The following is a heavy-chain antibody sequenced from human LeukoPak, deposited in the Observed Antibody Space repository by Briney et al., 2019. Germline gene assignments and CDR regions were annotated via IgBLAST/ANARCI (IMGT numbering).Heavy chain of an antibody. Sequence: SETLSLTCAVYGGSFSGYYWSWIRQPPGKGLEWIGEINHSGSTNYNPSLKSRVTISVDTSKNQFFLKLRSLTAADTAVYYCASGAKAMVLYGMDVWGQGTTVTVSS. J-gene: IGHJ6*02. CDR2: INHSGST. CDR1: GGSFSGYY. CDR3: ASGAKAMVLYGMDV. D-gene: IGHD5-18*01. V-gene: IGHV4-34*01.